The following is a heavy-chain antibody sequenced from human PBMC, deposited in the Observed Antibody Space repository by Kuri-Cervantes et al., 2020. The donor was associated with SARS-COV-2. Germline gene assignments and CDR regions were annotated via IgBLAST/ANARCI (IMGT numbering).Heavy chain of an antibody. V-gene: IGHV1-18*01. J-gene: IGHJ5*02. CDR1: GYTFTSYG. Sequence: ASVKVSCKASGYTFTSYGISWVRQAPGQGLEWMGWISAYNGNTNYAQKLQGRVTMTTDTSTSTAYMELRSLRSEDTAVYYCARALQVGSWDYGGNYWFDPWGQGNLVNVSS. CDR3: ARALQVGSWDYGGNYWFDP. CDR2: ISAYNGNT. D-gene: IGHD4-23*01.